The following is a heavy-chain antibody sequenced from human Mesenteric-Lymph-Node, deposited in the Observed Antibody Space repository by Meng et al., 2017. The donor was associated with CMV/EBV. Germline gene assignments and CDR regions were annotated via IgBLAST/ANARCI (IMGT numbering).Heavy chain of an antibody. D-gene: IGHD5-18*01. CDR1: GDSISSSSYY. J-gene: IGHJ4*02. Sequence: SETLSLTCTVSGDSISSSSYYWTWIRQPPGKGLEWIGYIYYNGGTNDNPSLKSRVTISVDTSKNQFSLKLSSVTAADTAVYYCARGGRYTYGPPSYWGQGTLVTVSS. CDR3: ARGGRYTYGPPSY. CDR2: IYYNGGT. V-gene: IGHV4-61*01.